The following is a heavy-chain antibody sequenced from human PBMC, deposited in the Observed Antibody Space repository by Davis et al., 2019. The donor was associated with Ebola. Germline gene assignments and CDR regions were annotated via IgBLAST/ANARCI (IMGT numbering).Heavy chain of an antibody. CDR2: ISGSGGST. CDR1: GFTFSSYD. V-gene: IGHV3-23*01. CDR3: ARVLYGMDV. J-gene: IGHJ6*02. Sequence: GESLKISCAASGFTFSSYDMHWVRQATGKGLEWVSAISGSGGSTYYADSVKGRFTISRDNSKNTLYLQMNSLRAEDTAVYYCARVLYGMDVWGQGTTVTVSS.